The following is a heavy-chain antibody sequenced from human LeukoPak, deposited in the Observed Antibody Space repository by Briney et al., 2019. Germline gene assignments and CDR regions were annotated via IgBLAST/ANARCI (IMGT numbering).Heavy chain of an antibody. CDR1: GFTFDDDA. D-gene: IGHD3-10*01. V-gene: IGHV3-20*04. Sequence: GGSLRLSCAASGFTFDDDAMSWVRQAPGKGLEWVSGINWNGGSTGYADSVKGRFTISRDNSKKSLYLQMNNLRAEDTALYYCARVGSYSFGDSFDYWGQGTLVTVSS. CDR3: ARVGSYSFGDSFDY. J-gene: IGHJ4*02. CDR2: INWNGGST.